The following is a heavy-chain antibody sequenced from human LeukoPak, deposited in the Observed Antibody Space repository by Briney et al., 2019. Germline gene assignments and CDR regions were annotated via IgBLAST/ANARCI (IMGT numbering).Heavy chain of an antibody. CDR2: INHSGST. CDR1: GGSISSGDYY. Sequence: SQTLSLTCTVSGGSISSGDYYWSWIRQPPGKGLEWIGEINHSGSTNYNPSLKSRVTISVDTSKNQFSLKLSSVTAADTAVYYCARFSRSAGPDYWGQGTLVTVSS. J-gene: IGHJ4*02. D-gene: IGHD2-15*01. V-gene: IGHV4-30-4*08. CDR3: ARFSRSAGPDY.